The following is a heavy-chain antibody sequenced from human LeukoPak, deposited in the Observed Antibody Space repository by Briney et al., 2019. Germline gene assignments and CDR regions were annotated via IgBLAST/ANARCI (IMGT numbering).Heavy chain of an antibody. D-gene: IGHD2-8*02. V-gene: IGHV3-66*01. J-gene: IGHJ4*02. CDR2: IYSGGST. CDR1: EFSVGSNY. Sequence: GGSLRLSCAASEFSVGSNYMTWVRQAPGKGLEWVSLIYSGGSTYYADSVKGRFTISRENSKNTLYMQMNSLRAEDTAVYYCAKDVLVYFDYWGQGTLVTVSS. CDR3: AKDVLVYFDY.